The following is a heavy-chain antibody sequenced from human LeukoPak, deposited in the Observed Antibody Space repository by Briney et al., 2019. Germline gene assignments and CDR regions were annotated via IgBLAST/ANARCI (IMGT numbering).Heavy chain of an antibody. CDR1: GFNFVNYV. CDR2: VSGSGGRGAT. J-gene: IGHJ4*02. CDR3: AKLHYESGSYRHFDY. V-gene: IGHV3-23*01. Sequence: GGSLRLSCAASGFNFVNYVMSWVRQVPGKGPEWVSSVSGSGGRGATYYTDSVKGRFTISRDNSKNTLYLQMNSLRAEDTAVYYCAKLHYESGSYRHFDYWGQGTLVTVSS. D-gene: IGHD1-26*01.